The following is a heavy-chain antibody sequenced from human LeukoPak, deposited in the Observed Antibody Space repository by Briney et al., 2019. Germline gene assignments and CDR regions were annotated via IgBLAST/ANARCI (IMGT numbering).Heavy chain of an antibody. J-gene: IGHJ4*02. V-gene: IGHV3-74*01. Sequence: GGSLRLSCAASGFTFSSYWMHWVRQAPGKGLVWVSRINSDGSSTSYADSVKGRFTISRDNAKNTLYLQMNSLRAEDTAVYYCAKARLSSGYCSGGACYPPGYWGQGTLVTVSS. CDR1: GFTFSSYW. D-gene: IGHD2-15*01. CDR3: AKARLSSGYCSGGACYPPGY. CDR2: INSDGSST.